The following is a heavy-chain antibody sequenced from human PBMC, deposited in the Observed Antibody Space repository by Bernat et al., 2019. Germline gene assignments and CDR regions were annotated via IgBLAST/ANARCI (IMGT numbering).Heavy chain of an antibody. D-gene: IGHD5-12*01. CDR2: IIPIFGTA. Sequence: QVQLVQSGAEVKKPGSSVKVSCKASGGTFSSYAISWVRQAPGQGLEWMGGIIPIFGTANYAQKFQGRVTITADESTSTAYMELSSLRSEDTAVYYCARGRGYSGYFPLNYFDYWGQGTLGTVPS. J-gene: IGHJ4*02. CDR3: ARGRGYSGYFPLNYFDY. V-gene: IGHV1-69*01. CDR1: GGTFSSYA.